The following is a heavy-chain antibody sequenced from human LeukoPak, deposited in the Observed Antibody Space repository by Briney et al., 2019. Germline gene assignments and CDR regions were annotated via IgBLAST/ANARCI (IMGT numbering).Heavy chain of an antibody. CDR2: IYYSGTT. J-gene: IGHJ4*02. V-gene: IGHV4-39*01. CDR3: ARLVVSAATYYFDY. CDR1: GGSISSSIYY. D-gene: IGHD2-2*01. Sequence: SETLSLTCTVSGGSISSSIYYWGWIRQPPGKGLEWIGSIYYSGTTYYNPSLKSRLTISVDTSKNQFSLKLSSVTAADTAVYYCARLVVSAATYYFDYWGQGTLVTVSS.